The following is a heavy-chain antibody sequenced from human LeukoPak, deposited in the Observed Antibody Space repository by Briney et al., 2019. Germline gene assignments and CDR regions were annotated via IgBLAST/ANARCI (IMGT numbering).Heavy chain of an antibody. J-gene: IGHJ4*02. CDR3: ARIWFGEASVDY. V-gene: IGHV3-33*01. CDR2: IWYDGSNK. Sequence: GGSLRLSCAASGFTFSNYGMHWVRQAPGKGLEWVAVIWYDGSNKYYADSVKGRFTISRDNSKNTLYLQMNSLRAGDTAVYYCARIWFGEASVDYWGQGTLVTVSS. D-gene: IGHD3-10*01. CDR1: GFTFSNYG.